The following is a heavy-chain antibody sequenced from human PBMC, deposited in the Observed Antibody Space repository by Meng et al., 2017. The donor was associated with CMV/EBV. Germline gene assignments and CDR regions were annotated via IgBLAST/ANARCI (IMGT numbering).Heavy chain of an antibody. CDR3: ARGGLYYYDSSGHFDY. V-gene: IGHV4-4*07. CDR2: IYTSGST. D-gene: IGHD3-22*01. CDR1: GGSISSYY. Sequence: QVQLPEAGPGLVKPSVTLSLTCPVSGGSISSYYWSWIRQPAGKGLEWIGRIYTSGSTNYNPSLKSRVTMSVDTSKNQFSLKLSSVTAADTAVYYCARGGLYYYDSSGHFDYWGQGTLVTVSS. J-gene: IGHJ4*02.